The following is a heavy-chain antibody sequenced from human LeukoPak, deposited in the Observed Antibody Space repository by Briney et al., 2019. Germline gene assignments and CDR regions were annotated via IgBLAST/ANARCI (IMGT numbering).Heavy chain of an antibody. Sequence: ASVKVSCKASGYSFTGYYMHWVRQAPGQGLEWMGWINPNSGGTYYPQNFQGRVTMTRDTSISTAYMELSSLTSDDTAVYYCARDSNSSSSEPDYWGQGTLVTVSS. J-gene: IGHJ4*02. CDR2: INPNSGGT. CDR1: GYSFTGYY. D-gene: IGHD6-6*01. V-gene: IGHV1-2*02. CDR3: ARDSNSSSSEPDY.